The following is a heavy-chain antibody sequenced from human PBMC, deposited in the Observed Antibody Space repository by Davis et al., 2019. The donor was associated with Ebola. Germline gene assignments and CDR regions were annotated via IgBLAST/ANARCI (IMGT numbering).Heavy chain of an antibody. Sequence: PGGSLRLSCAGTGFIFSSYAMTWVRQAPGKGLEWVARITATDGGTYYADAVKGRFTISRDNSKNTLYLQMLSLRVEDTAVYFCARETLYDDFWSGYYDYWGQGTLVTVSS. J-gene: IGHJ4*02. CDR2: ITATDGGT. V-gene: IGHV3-23*01. D-gene: IGHD3-3*01. CDR1: GFIFSSYA. CDR3: ARETLYDDFWSGYYDY.